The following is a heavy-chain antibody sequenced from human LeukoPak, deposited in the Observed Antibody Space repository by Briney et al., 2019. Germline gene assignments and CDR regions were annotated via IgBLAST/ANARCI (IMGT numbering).Heavy chain of an antibody. J-gene: IGHJ4*02. CDR3: ATDDYRGLGY. V-gene: IGHV3-74*01. CDR2: INMVGSHT. D-gene: IGHD4-11*01. Sequence: QPGGSLRLSCTASGITFTNYWMHWVRQAPGKGLVWVSHINMVGSHTTYADSVKGRFTISRDNAKSTLYLQLNSLGAEDTAVYYCATDDYRGLGYWGQGTLVTVSS. CDR1: GITFTNYW.